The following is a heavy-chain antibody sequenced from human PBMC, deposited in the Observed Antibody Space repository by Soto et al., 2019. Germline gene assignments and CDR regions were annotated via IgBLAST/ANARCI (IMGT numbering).Heavy chain of an antibody. CDR1: GYTFTSYD. CDR3: ARAWDYYGSGQEAPFDY. CDR2: MNPNSGNT. J-gene: IGHJ4*02. D-gene: IGHD3-10*01. Sequence: GASVKVSCKASGYTFTSYDINWVRQATGQGLEWMGWMNPNSGNTGYAQKFQGRVTMTRNTSISTAYMELSSLRSEDTAVYYCARAWDYYGSGQEAPFDYWGQGTLVTVSS. V-gene: IGHV1-8*01.